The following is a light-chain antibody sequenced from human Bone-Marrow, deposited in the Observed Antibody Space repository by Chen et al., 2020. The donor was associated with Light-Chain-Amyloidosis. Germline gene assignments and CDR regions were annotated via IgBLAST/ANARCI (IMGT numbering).Light chain of an antibody. CDR3: VLYLGSGTWV. J-gene: IGLJ3*02. Sequence: QTVVTPEPSFSVSPGGTVTLTCGLSSGSVSTSYYPSWYQQTPGQPPRTLIYNTDTRSSGVPDRFSGSILGNKACLTITGAQAEDESDYYCVLYLGSGTWVFGGGTKLTVL. CDR2: NTD. CDR1: SGSVSTSYY. V-gene: IGLV8-61*01.